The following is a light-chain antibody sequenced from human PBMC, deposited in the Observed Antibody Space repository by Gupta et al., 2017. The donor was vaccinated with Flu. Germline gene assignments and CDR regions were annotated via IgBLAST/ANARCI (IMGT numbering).Light chain of an antibody. J-gene: IGKJ2*01. CDR1: QGISRW. V-gene: IGKV1-12*01. CDR2: GAS. Sequence: DTQLTQSPSSVSASVGDGVTITCRASQGISRWLAWYQQKPGKAPRLLIYGASRLQSGVPSRFSGSGSGTDFTLTISSLQPEDFATYYCQQANSFPYTFGQGTKVDI. CDR3: QQANSFPYT.